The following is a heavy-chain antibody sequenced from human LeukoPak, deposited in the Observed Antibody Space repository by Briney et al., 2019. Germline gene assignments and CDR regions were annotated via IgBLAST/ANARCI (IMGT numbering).Heavy chain of an antibody. Sequence: ASVKVSCKASAYTFISYYMHWVRQAPGQGLEWMGIINPSGGSTSYAQKFQGRVTMTRDTSTSTVYMELSSLRSEDTAVYYCARCLRCGDFGAQDAFYNWGQGTKVTVSS. J-gene: IGHJ3*02. CDR2: INPSGGST. CDR1: AYTFISYY. D-gene: IGHD2-21*02. CDR3: ARCLRCGDFGAQDAFYN. V-gene: IGHV1-46*01.